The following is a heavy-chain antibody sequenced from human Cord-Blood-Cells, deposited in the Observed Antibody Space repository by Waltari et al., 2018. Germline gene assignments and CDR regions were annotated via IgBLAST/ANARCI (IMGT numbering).Heavy chain of an antibody. D-gene: IGHD2-2*01. CDR3: ARWPRGYCSSTSCYDY. CDR1: GYTFTSYD. CDR2: MNPNSGNT. V-gene: IGHV1-8*03. Sequence: QVQLVQSGAEVKKPGASVKVSCKASGYTFTSYDITWVRHATGQGLEWMGWMNPNSGNTGYAQKFQGRVTITRNTSISTAYMELSSLRSEDTAVYYCARWPRGYCSSTSCYDYWGQGTLVTVSS. J-gene: IGHJ4*02.